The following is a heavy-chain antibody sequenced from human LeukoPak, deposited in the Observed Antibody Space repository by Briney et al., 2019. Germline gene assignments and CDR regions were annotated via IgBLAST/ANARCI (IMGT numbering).Heavy chain of an antibody. Sequence: ASVKVSCKASGGTFSSYAISWVRQAPGQGLEWMGWINPNSGGTNYAQKFQGRVTMTRDTSISTAYMELSRLRSDDTAVYYCARGGSFGYCSSTSCFTYHDALDIWGQGTMVTVSS. V-gene: IGHV1-2*02. CDR1: GGTFSSYA. J-gene: IGHJ3*02. D-gene: IGHD2-2*02. CDR3: ARGGSFGYCSSTSCFTYHDALDI. CDR2: INPNSGGT.